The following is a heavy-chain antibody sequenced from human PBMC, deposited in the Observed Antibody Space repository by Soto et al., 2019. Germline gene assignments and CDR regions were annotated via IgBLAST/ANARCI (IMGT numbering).Heavy chain of an antibody. Sequence: PGGSLRLSCAASGFTFSSYGMHWVRQAPGKGLEWVAVISYDGGNKYYADSVKGRFTISRDNSKNTLYLQMNSLRAEDTAVYYCAKDSSGWFDYWGQGTLVTVSS. CDR2: ISYDGGNK. J-gene: IGHJ4*02. D-gene: IGHD6-19*01. CDR1: GFTFSSYG. CDR3: AKDSSGWFDY. V-gene: IGHV3-30*18.